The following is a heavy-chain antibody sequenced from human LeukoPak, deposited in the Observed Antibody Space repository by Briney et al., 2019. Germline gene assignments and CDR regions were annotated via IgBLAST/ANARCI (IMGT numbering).Heavy chain of an antibody. CDR2: IWPDGGIK. Sequence: GGSLRLSCTASGFPFSNYGVHWVRQAPGKGLVWVTVIWPDGGIKYYADSVKGRFTVSRDNSKNTLYLQMNSLRAEDTAVYYCARHNNADDWDYWGQGTLVTVSS. CDR1: GFPFSNYG. J-gene: IGHJ4*02. CDR3: ARHNNADDWDY. D-gene: IGHD3-3*01. V-gene: IGHV3-33*01.